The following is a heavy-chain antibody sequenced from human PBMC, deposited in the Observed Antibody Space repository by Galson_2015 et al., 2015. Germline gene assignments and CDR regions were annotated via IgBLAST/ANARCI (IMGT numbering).Heavy chain of an antibody. CDR1: GYTFTSYH. CDR2: INPSGGST. Sequence: SVKVSCRASGYTFTSYHIHWGRQAPGQGLEWMGIINPSGGSTNSAQKFQGRVTMTRDTPTSTVYMELSSLRSEDTAVYYCARNPSPKSLSIDYWGPGTLVTVSS. CDR3: ARNPSPKSLSIDY. V-gene: IGHV1-46*01. J-gene: IGHJ4*02.